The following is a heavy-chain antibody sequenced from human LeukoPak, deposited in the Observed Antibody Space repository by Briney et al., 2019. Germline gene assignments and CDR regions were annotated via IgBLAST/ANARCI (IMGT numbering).Heavy chain of an antibody. J-gene: IGHJ6*04. CDR3: ARASLYSSSWYCVDV. V-gene: IGHV3-21*01. D-gene: IGHD6-13*01. CDR2: ISSSSSYI. Sequence: GGSLRLSCAASGFTFSSYSMNWGRQAPGKGLEWVSSISSSSSYIYYADSVKGRFTISRDNAKNSLYLQMNSLRAEDTAVYYCARASLYSSSWYCVDVWGKGTTVTVSS. CDR1: GFTFSSYS.